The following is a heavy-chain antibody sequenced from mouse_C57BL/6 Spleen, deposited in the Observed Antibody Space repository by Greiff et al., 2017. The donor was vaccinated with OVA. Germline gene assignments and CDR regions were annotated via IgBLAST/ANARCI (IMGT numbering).Heavy chain of an antibody. J-gene: IGHJ1*03. CDR3: ASSTGYFDV. V-gene: IGHV1-64*01. D-gene: IGHD1-1*01. CDR1: GYTFTSYW. CDR2: IHPNSGST. Sequence: QVQLQQPGAELVKPGASVKLSCKASGYTFTSYWMHWVKQRPGQGLEWIGMIHPNSGSTNYNEKFKSKATLTVDKSSSPAYMQLRSLTSEDSAVYYCASSTGYFDVWGTGTTVTVSS.